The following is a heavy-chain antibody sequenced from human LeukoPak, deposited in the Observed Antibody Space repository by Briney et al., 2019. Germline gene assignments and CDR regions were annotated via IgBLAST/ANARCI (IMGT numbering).Heavy chain of an antibody. CDR2: IKSDGSST. Sequence: GRSLRLSCAVSGFTFTSYRTQGVPPAPRRGLVWVSRIKSDGSSTRYADSVKGRITISRDNATDTLYLEMSSLSPEDPAVYCCARKDYLQVWGRGTVVSV. J-gene: IGHJ1*01. CDR1: GFTFTSYR. CDR3: ARKDYLQV. V-gene: IGHV3-74*01.